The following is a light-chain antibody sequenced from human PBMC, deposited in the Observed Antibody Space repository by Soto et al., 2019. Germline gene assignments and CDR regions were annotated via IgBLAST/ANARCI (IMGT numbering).Light chain of an antibody. J-gene: IGLJ3*02. CDR3: SSYTSSSTRV. CDR2: EVS. Sequence: QSALTLPASVSGSPGQSITISCTGTSSDVGGYNYVSWYQQHPGKAPKLMIYEVSNRPSGVSNRFSGSKSGNTASLTISGLQAENAAHNYLSSYTSSSTRVFGRGTKLTVL. V-gene: IGLV2-14*01. CDR1: SSDVGGYNY.